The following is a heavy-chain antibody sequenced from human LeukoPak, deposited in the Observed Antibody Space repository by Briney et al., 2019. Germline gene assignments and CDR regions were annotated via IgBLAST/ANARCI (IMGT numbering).Heavy chain of an antibody. D-gene: IGHD3-22*01. CDR3: ARRFYYYDSSGHSYFDY. J-gene: IGHJ4*02. Sequence: GGSLQISCKGSGYIFTSYWIGWVRQLPGKGLEWMGIIYPGDSDTRYSPSFQGQVTISADKSISTAYLQWSSLKASDTAMYYCARRFYYYDSSGHSYFDYWGQGTLVTVSS. CDR1: GYIFTSYW. V-gene: IGHV5-51*01. CDR2: IYPGDSDT.